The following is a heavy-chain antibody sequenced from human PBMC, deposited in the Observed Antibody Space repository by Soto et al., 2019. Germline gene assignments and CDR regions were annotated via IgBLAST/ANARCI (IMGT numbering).Heavy chain of an antibody. CDR2: INWNDDE. J-gene: IGHJ3*02. Sequence: QITLKETGPTLVKPTQTLTLTCTFSGFSLNTRAVGVGWIRQPPGKALEWLALINWNDDERYSPSLKGRLTITKDTSRNHVVLTMTNVDPVDTATYYCAHRHDLGGFDIWGQGTTVTVSS. CDR1: GFSLNTRAVG. V-gene: IGHV2-5*01. D-gene: IGHD2-15*01. CDR3: AHRHDLGGFDI.